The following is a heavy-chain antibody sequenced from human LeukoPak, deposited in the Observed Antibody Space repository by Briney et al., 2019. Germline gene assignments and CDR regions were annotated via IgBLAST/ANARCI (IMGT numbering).Heavy chain of an antibody. J-gene: IGHJ4*02. Sequence: GGSLRLSCAASGFTVSDNYMSWVRQAPGKGLEWVSVIYSGGNTYHADSVKGRFTISRNKSKNTLYLQMNSLRDEDTAVYYCAREGPNYFDYWGQGTLVTVSS. V-gene: IGHV3-53*01. CDR2: IYSGGNT. CDR3: AREGPNYFDY. CDR1: GFTVSDNY.